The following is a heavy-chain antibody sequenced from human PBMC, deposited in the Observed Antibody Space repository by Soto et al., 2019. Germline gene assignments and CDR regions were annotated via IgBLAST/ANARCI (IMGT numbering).Heavy chain of an antibody. CDR1: GYTFTGYY. Sequence: QVQLVQSGAEVKKPGASVKVSCKASGYTFTGYYMHWVRQAPGQGLEWMGWINPNSGGTNYVQKFQGWVTMTRDTSISTAYMELSRLRSDDTAVYYCARDCVVGATRGGGYYYYGMDVWGQGTTVTVSS. CDR2: INPNSGGT. CDR3: ARDCVVGATRGGGYYYYGMDV. V-gene: IGHV1-2*04. J-gene: IGHJ6*02. D-gene: IGHD1-26*01.